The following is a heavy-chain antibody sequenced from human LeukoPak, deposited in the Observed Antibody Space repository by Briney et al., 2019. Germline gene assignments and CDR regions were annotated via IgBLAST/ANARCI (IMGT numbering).Heavy chain of an antibody. CDR2: IYYSGST. CDR3: ARASSWGSLFDY. D-gene: IGHD3-16*01. J-gene: IGHJ4*02. V-gene: IGHV4-59*01. Sequence: SETLSLTCTVSGGPISSYYWSWIRQPPGKGLEWIGYIYYSGSTNYNPSLKSRVTISVDTSKNQLSLKLSSVTAADTAVYYCARASSWGSLFDYWGQGTLVTVSS. CDR1: GGPISSYY.